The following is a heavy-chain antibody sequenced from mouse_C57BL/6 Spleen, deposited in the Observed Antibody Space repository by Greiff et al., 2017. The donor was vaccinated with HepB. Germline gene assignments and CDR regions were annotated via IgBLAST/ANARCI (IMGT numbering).Heavy chain of an antibody. Sequence: QVQLQQPGAELVKPGASVKLSCKASGYTFTSYWMHWVKQRPGRGLEWIGRIDPNSGGTKYNEKFKSKATLTGDKPSSTAYMQLSSLTSEDSAVYYCVREGGKNYYGVFDYWGQGTTLTVSS. CDR3: VREGGKNYYGVFDY. CDR1: GYTFTSYW. V-gene: IGHV1-72*01. D-gene: IGHD1-1*01. J-gene: IGHJ2*01. CDR2: IDPNSGGT.